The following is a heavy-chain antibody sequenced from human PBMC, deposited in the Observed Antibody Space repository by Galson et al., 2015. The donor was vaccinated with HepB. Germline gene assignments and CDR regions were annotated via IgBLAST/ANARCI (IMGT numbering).Heavy chain of an antibody. Sequence: SLRLSCAASGFTFSRYAMHWVRQAPGKGLEWVAVISYDGSNKYYADSVKGRFTISRDNSKNTLYLQMNSLRAEDTAVYYCARVRSSFDYWGQGTLVTVSS. J-gene: IGHJ4*02. D-gene: IGHD6-6*01. CDR2: ISYDGSNK. V-gene: IGHV3-30-3*01. CDR3: ARVRSSFDY. CDR1: GFTFSRYA.